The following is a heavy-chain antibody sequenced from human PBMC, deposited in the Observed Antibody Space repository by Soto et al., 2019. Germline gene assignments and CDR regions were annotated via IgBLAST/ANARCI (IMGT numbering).Heavy chain of an antibody. V-gene: IGHV3-48*01. CDR1: GFTFSTSA. D-gene: IGHD6-13*01. CDR2: ISSGGSTI. Sequence: EVQLVESGGVLVQPEGSLRLSCAASGFTFSTSAMNWVRQAPGKGLEWVSYISSGGSTIYYADSVKGRFTISRDNAKNSLDLQMNSLRAEDTAVCYCARGGSSWSVDYWGQGTLVTVSS. J-gene: IGHJ4*02. CDR3: ARGGSSWSVDY.